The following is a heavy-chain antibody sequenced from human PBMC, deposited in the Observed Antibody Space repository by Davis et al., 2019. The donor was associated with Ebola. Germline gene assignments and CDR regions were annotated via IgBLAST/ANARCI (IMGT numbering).Heavy chain of an antibody. J-gene: IGHJ6*02. D-gene: IGHD2-15*01. CDR2: LNPNSGGT. V-gene: IGHV1-2*02. CDR1: GYTFTDYY. Sequence: ASVKVSCKASGYTFTDYYMHWVRQAPGQGLEWMGWLNPNSGGTNYAQKFQGRVTMTGDTSISTAYMELSRLRFDDTAVYYCARQYCSGGVYGSFYHYGMDVWGQGTTVTVSS. CDR3: ARQYCSGGVYGSFYHYGMDV.